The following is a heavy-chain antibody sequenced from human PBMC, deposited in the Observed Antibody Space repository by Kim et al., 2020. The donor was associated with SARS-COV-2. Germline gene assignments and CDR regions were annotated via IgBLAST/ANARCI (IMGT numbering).Heavy chain of an antibody. V-gene: IGHV4-59*01. CDR1: GGSISSYY. D-gene: IGHD5-12*01. CDR2: IYYSGST. CDR3: ARANHVDIAGGGCFDY. Sequence: SETLSLTCTVSGGSISSYYWSWIRQPPGKGLEWIGYIYYSGSTNYNPSLKSRVTISVDTSKNQFSLKLSSVTAADTAVYYCARANHVDIAGGGCFDYWGQGTLVTVSS. J-gene: IGHJ4*02.